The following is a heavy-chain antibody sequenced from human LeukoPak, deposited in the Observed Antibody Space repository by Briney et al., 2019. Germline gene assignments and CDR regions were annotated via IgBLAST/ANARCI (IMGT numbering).Heavy chain of an antibody. CDR2: IYYSGST. J-gene: IGHJ4*02. Sequence: PPETLSLTCTVSGGSISSSSYYWGWIRQPPGKGLEWIGSIYYSGSTYYNPSLKSRVTISVDTSKNQFSLKLSSVTAADTAVYYCARLPRGYSSSLLSWGQGTLVTVSS. V-gene: IGHV4-39*01. CDR3: ARLPRGYSSSLLS. D-gene: IGHD6-13*01. CDR1: GGSISSSSYY.